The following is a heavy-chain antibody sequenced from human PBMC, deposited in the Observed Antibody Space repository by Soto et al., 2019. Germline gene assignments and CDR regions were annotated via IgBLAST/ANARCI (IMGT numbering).Heavy chain of an antibody. D-gene: IGHD5-12*01. J-gene: IGHJ4*02. CDR3: ARHGVEMATIIYY. Sequence: SETLSLTCTVSGGSISSSSYYWGWIRQPPGKGLEWIGSIYYSGSTYYNPSLKSRVTISVDTSKNQFSLKLSSVTAADTAVYYCARHGVEMATIIYYWGQGTLVTVSS. CDR1: GGSISSSSYY. V-gene: IGHV4-39*01. CDR2: IYYSGST.